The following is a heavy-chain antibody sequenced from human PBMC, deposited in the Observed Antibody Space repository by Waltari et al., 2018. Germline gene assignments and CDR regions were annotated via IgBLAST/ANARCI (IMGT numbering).Heavy chain of an antibody. CDR1: GGTFSRYA. Sequence: QVQLVQSGAEVKTPGSSVKVSCKASGGTFSRYAIRWVRQAPGQGLEWMGGIIPIFGTANYEQKFQGRVTITADESTSTAYMELSSLRSEDTAVYYCARGRGSYYYRPVYWGQGTLVTVSS. J-gene: IGHJ4*02. CDR3: ARGRGSYYYRPVY. D-gene: IGHD1-26*01. CDR2: IIPIFGTA. V-gene: IGHV1-69*01.